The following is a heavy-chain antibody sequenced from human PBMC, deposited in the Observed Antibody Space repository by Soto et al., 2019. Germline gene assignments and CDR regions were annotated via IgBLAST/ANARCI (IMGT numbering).Heavy chain of an antibody. CDR1: GYSFTSYW. J-gene: IGHJ5*02. V-gene: IGHV5-51*01. CDR2: IYPGDSDT. Sequence: GESLKISCKGSGYSFTSYWIGWVRQMPGKGLEWMGIIYPGDSDTRYSPSFQGQFTISADNSISTGYLQWSSLKASYTAMYYCARRGDSGGRNWFDPWGQGTLVTVSS. D-gene: IGHD3-22*01. CDR3: ARRGDSGGRNWFDP.